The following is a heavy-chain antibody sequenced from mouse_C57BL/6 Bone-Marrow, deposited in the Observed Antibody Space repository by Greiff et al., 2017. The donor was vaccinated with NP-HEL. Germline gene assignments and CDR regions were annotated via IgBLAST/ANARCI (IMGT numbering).Heavy chain of an antibody. CDR2: ILPGSGST. V-gene: IGHV1-9*01. D-gene: IGHD1-1*01. CDR1: GYTFTGYW. Sequence: VQLQQSGAELMKPGASVKLSCKATGYTFTGYWIEWVKQRPGHGLEWIGGILPGSGSTNYNEKFKGKATFTADTSSNTAYMQLSSLTTEDSAIDYCGRVNFLSTTVGPFADWGKGTMVTVSA. CDR3: GRVNFLSTTVGPFAD. J-gene: IGHJ3*01.